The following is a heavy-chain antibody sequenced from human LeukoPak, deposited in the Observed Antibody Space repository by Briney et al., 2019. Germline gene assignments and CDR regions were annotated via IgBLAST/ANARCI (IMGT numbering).Heavy chain of an antibody. D-gene: IGHD3-22*01. Sequence: GGSLRLSCAASGFTFSSYGMSWVGQAPGKGLEWVSAISGSGGSTYYADSVKGRFTISRDNSKNTLYLQMNSLRAEDTAVYYCAKPEWYYYDSSGYYYFDYWGQGTLVTVSS. J-gene: IGHJ4*02. CDR1: GFTFSSYG. CDR3: AKPEWYYYDSSGYYYFDY. CDR2: ISGSGGST. V-gene: IGHV3-23*01.